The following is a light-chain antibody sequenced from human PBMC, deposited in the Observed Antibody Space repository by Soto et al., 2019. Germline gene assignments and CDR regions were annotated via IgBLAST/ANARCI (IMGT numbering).Light chain of an antibody. Sequence: EIVLTQSPGTLSLSPGERATLSCRASESVSTNLAWYQQKAGQAPRLLIYAASTRATGIPARFSGSGSGTDFTLTISRLEPEDFAVYYCQQYGSSQAFGQGTKVDIK. CDR2: AAS. J-gene: IGKJ1*01. V-gene: IGKV3-20*01. CDR1: ESVSTN. CDR3: QQYGSSQA.